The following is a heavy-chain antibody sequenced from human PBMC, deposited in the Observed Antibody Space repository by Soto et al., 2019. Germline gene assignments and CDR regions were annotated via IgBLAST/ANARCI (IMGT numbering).Heavy chain of an antibody. CDR3: VRAGTGGQLGRELHY. J-gene: IGHJ4*02. V-gene: IGHV3-13*04. CDR2: ISIAGDT. D-gene: IGHD1-26*01. CDR1: GFTSRSYD. Sequence: GGSLRLSCAASGFTSRSYDMHWVRQVIGKGLEWVSAISIAGDTFYADSVKGRFTISRENAKNSLYLQMNSLRAGDAAVYYCVRAGTGGQLGRELHYWGQGTLVTVSS.